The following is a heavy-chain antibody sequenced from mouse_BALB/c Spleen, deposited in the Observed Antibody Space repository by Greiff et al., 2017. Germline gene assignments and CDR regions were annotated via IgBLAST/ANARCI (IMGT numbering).Heavy chain of an antibody. Sequence: EVQRVESGGGLVKPGGSLKLSCAASGFAFSSYYMSWVRQTPEKRLEWVAYISSGGGSTYYPDTVKGRFTISRDNAKNTLYLQMSSLKSEDTAMYYCARHPFYYGMRYAMDYWGQGTSVTVSS. J-gene: IGHJ4*01. CDR2: ISSGGGST. D-gene: IGHD1-2*01. CDR1: GFAFSSYY. CDR3: ARHPFYYGMRYAMDY. V-gene: IGHV5-12-1*01.